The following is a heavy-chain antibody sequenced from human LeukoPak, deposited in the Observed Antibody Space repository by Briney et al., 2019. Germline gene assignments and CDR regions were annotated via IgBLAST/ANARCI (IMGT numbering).Heavy chain of an antibody. CDR2: ISSSSSYI. D-gene: IGHD6-13*01. CDR1: GFTFSSYS. V-gene: IGHV3-21*01. Sequence: GGSLRLSCAASGFTFSSYSMNWVRQAPGKGLEWVSSISSSSSYIYYADSVKGRFTISRDNAKNSLYLQMNSLRAEDTAVYYCAREGIAAAGTSGGWFDPWGQGTLVTVSS. J-gene: IGHJ5*02. CDR3: AREGIAAAGTSGGWFDP.